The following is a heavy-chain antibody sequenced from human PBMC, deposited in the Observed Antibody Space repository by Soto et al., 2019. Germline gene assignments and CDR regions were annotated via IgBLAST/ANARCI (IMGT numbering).Heavy chain of an antibody. V-gene: IGHV4-31*03. Sequence: PSETLSLTCTVSGGSISSGGYYWSWIRQHPGKGLEWIGYIYYSGSTYYNPSLKSRVTISVDTSKNQFSLKLSSVTAADTAVYYCARVDYYDILTGLNLFDSRGQRSLVTVSA. J-gene: IGHJ5*01. CDR1: GGSISSGGYY. CDR2: IYYSGST. CDR3: ARVDYYDILTGLNLFDS. D-gene: IGHD3-9*01.